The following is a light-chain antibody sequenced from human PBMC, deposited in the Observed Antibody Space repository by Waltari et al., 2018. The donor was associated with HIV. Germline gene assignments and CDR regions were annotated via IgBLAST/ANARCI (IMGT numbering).Light chain of an antibody. CDR2: GGV. CDR1: QSVGSS. V-gene: IGKV1D-12*01. J-gene: IGKJ4*01. Sequence: DIQVAQSPSSVTGFVGDSITITCRTSQSVGSSVGWYQHLPPKGPKLLIFGGVKLEDGVSPRFVASGSGTEFTLKIFFLKPGDSATYYCQQADSFPHTFGGGTKVE. CDR3: QQADSFPHT.